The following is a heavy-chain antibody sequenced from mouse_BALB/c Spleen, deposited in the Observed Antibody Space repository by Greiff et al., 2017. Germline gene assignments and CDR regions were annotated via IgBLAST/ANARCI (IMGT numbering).Heavy chain of an antibody. V-gene: IGHV5-12-1*01. CDR3: ASWLAY. CDR1: GFAFSSYE. J-gene: IGHJ3*01. Sequence: EVKLVESGGGLVKPGGSLKLSCAASGFAFSSYEMSWVRQTPEKRLEWVAYISSGGGSTYYPDTVKGRFTISRDNAKNTLYLQMSSLKSEDTAMYYCASWLAYWGQGTLVTVS. CDR2: ISSGGGST.